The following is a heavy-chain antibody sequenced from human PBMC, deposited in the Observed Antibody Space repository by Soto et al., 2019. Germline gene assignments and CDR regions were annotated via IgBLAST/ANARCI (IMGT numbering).Heavy chain of an antibody. CDR2: ISSGGST. CDR3: AKDPYDSSGYHKVQCYFDL. Sequence: PGGSLRLSCAASGFTFSDYYMSWIRQAPGKGLEWVSYISSGGSTYYADSVKGRFTISRDNSKNTLYLQMNSLRAEDTAVYYCAKDPYDSSGYHKVQCYFDLWGRGTLVTVSS. D-gene: IGHD3-22*01. J-gene: IGHJ2*01. CDR1: GFTFSDYY. V-gene: IGHV3-11*01.